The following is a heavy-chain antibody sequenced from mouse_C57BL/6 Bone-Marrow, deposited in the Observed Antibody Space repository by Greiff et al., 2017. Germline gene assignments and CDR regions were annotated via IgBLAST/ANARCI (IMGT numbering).Heavy chain of an antibody. D-gene: IGHD1-1*01. Sequence: EVQLQESGAELVRPGASVKLSCTASGFNIKDDYMHWVKQRPEQGLEWIGWIDPENGDTEYASKFQGKATITADTSSNTAYLQLSSLTSEDTAVYYFTTYYGSPPYWYFDVWGTGTTVTVSS. CDR3: TTYYGSPPYWYFDV. CDR2: IDPENGDT. V-gene: IGHV14-4*01. J-gene: IGHJ1*03. CDR1: GFNIKDDY.